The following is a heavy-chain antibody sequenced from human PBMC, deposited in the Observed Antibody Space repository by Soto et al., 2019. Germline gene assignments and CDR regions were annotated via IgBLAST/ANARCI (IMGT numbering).Heavy chain of an antibody. D-gene: IGHD3-3*01. CDR2: IYWHDDK. J-gene: IGHJ4*02. Sequence: QITLKESGPTLVKPTQTLTLTCTFSGFSLSTSGVGVGWIRQPPGRALEWLALIYWHDDKRYSPSLKSRLTITKDTPNNQVVLTMTNMDPVDTATYYCAHATYYDFWTGYPPLTHRGQGNLVTVSS. CDR3: AHATYYDFWTGYPPLTH. V-gene: IGHV2-5*01. CDR1: GFSLSTSGVG.